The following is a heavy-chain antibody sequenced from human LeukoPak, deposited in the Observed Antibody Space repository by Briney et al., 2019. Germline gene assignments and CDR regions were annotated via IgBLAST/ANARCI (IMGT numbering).Heavy chain of an antibody. D-gene: IGHD3-16*01. J-gene: IGHJ2*01. CDR3: ARHGGVVGPIYLPDYWYFDL. Sequence: SETLSLTRTVSGDSISSFYWSWIRQPPGKGLEWIGHVYYSGSTNYNPSLKSRVTISVDTSKNQFSLKLSSVTAADTAVYYCARHGGVVGPIYLPDYWYFDLWGRGTLVTVSS. V-gene: IGHV4-59*08. CDR2: VYYSGST. CDR1: GDSISSFY.